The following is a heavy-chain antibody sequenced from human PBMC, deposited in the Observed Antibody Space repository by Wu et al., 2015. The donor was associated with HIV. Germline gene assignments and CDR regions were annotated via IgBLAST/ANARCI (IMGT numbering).Heavy chain of an antibody. CDR1: GNTITGHY. Sequence: QVQLVQSGAEVKKPGASVKVSCKASGNTITGHYINWVRQAPGQGLEWMGWINPNSGGTSYAQKFQGRLTMTRDSSISTAYMELSGLTSDDTAVYYYASDSSEGPFSHYYFALWGQGPLVTVSS. CDR2: INPNSGGT. CDR3: ASDSSEGPFSHYYFAL. J-gene: IGHJ4*02. D-gene: IGHD3-3*01. V-gene: IGHV1-2*02.